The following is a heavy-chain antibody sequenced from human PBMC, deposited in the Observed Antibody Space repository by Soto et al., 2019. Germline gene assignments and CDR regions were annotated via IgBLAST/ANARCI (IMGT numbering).Heavy chain of an antibody. Sequence: GGSLRLSCAASGFTFSSYSMNWVRQAPGKGLEWVSSISSSSSYIYYADSVKGRFTISRDNAKNSLDLQMNSLRAEDTAVYYYARAKGSSSWYYYYYGMDVWGQGTTVTVSS. D-gene: IGHD6-13*01. J-gene: IGHJ6*02. V-gene: IGHV3-21*01. CDR3: ARAKGSSSWYYYYYGMDV. CDR1: GFTFSSYS. CDR2: ISSSSSYI.